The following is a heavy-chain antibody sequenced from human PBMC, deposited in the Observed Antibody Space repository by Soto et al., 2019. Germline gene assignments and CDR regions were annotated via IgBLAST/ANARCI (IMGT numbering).Heavy chain of an antibody. D-gene: IGHD3-22*01. CDR3: AIRASYYDSSGYFDY. Sequence: GGSLILSCAASGFTFSSYLMHWVRQAPGKGLVWVSRINSDGSSTSYADSVKGRFTISRDNAKNTLYLQMNSLRAEDTAVYYCAIRASYYDSSGYFDYWGQGTLVTVSS. J-gene: IGHJ4*02. V-gene: IGHV3-74*01. CDR1: GFTFSSYL. CDR2: INSDGSST.